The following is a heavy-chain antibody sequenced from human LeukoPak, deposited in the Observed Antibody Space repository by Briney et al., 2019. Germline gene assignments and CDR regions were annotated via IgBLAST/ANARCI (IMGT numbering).Heavy chain of an antibody. J-gene: IGHJ4*02. Sequence: ASVKVSCKASGYTFTSYYMHWVRQAPGQGLEWMGIINPNGGSTSYAQKFQGRVTMTRDTSISTAYMELSRLRSDDTAVYYCARPMGSSGYCSSTSCYVEVFDYWGQGTLVTVSS. D-gene: IGHD2-2*01. V-gene: IGHV1-46*01. CDR1: GYTFTSYY. CDR2: INPNGGST. CDR3: ARPMGSSGYCSSTSCYVEVFDY.